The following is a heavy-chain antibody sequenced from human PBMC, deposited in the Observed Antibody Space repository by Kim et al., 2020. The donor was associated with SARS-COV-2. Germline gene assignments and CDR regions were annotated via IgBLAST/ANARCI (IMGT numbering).Heavy chain of an antibody. CDR1: GFTVSSNY. CDR2: IYSGGST. CDR3: ARESLCSGGSCYSNHWFDP. J-gene: IGHJ5*02. D-gene: IGHD2-15*01. V-gene: IGHV3-53*01. Sequence: GGSLRLSCAASGFTVSSNYMSWVRQAPGKGLEWVSVIYSGGSTYYADSVKGRFTISRDNSKNTLYLQMNSLRAEDTAVYYCARESLCSGGSCYSNHWFDPWGQGTLVTVSS.